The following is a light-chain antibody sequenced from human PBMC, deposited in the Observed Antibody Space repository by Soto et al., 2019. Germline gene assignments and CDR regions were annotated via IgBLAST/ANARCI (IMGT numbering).Light chain of an antibody. CDR3: QQYDNWPHT. V-gene: IGKV3-15*01. CDR1: QNLSRN. Sequence: EMVMTQSPATLSVSPGERATLSCRASQNLSRNLAWYQQQPGQAPRLLIYGASTSATGIPTRFSGSGSGTVFTLTISSLQSEDFAVYYCQQYDNWPHTFGQGTKLEIK. CDR2: GAS. J-gene: IGKJ2*01.